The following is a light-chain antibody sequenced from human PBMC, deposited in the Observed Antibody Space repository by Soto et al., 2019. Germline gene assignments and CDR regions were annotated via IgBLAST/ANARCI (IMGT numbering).Light chain of an antibody. V-gene: IGKV3D-20*02. Sequence: ESVLTQSPGTLSLSPGERATLSCRTSQSVSSRYLAWYQQKPGQAPRLLIHGTSSRATGIPDRFSGSGSGTDFTLTISRLEPEDFAVYYCQQRSNWPPFTFGQGTRLEIK. CDR3: QQRSNWPPFT. J-gene: IGKJ5*01. CDR2: GTS. CDR1: QSVSSRY.